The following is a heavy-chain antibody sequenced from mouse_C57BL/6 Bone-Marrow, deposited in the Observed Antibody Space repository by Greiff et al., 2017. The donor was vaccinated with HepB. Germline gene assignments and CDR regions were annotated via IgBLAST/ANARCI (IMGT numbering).Heavy chain of an antibody. CDR2: INYDGSST. Sequence: DVHLVESEGGLVQPGSSMKLSCTASGFTFSDYYMAWVRQVPEKGLEWVANINYDGSSTYYLDSLKSRFIISRDNAKNILYLQMSSLKSEDTATYYCARDRGSNFDYWGQGTTLTVSS. J-gene: IGHJ2*01. CDR3: ARDRGSNFDY. D-gene: IGHD3-1*01. V-gene: IGHV5-16*01. CDR1: GFTFSDYY.